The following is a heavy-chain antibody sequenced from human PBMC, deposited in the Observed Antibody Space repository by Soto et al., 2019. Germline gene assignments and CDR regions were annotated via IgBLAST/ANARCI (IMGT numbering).Heavy chain of an antibody. CDR1: ELAFRSYE. CDR2: IRANDESI. CDR3: ARETLRDAIDI. Sequence: LRLSCVASELAFRSYEMNWVRQAPGKGLEWVSNIRANDESIYYADSVKGRVSVSRDNAKNSLFLEMNSLRVDDTAVYYCARETLRDAIDIWGQGTMVTVSS. J-gene: IGHJ3*02. V-gene: IGHV3-48*03.